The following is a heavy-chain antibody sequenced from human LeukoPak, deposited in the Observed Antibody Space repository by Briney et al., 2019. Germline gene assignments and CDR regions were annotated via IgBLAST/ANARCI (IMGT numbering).Heavy chain of an antibody. CDR1: GFTFSDYY. J-gene: IGHJ6*03. Sequence: GGSLRLSCAASGFTFSDYYMNWIRQAPGKGLECVSYISGSGGTIYYADSVKGRFTISRDNTKNSLYLRMNSLRAEDTAVYYCARAQGRYCSSTSCYKGGYYYYYYMDVWGKGTTVTVSS. V-gene: IGHV3-11*04. CDR2: ISGSGGTI. D-gene: IGHD2-2*02. CDR3: ARAQGRYCSSTSCYKGGYYYYYYMDV.